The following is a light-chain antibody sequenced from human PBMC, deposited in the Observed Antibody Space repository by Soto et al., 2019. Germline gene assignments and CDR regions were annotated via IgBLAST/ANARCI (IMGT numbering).Light chain of an antibody. V-gene: IGKV3-15*01. CDR2: GAS. CDR1: QSVSSN. J-gene: IGKJ1*01. Sequence: EIVMTQSPATLSVSPGERATLSCRASQSVSSNLAWYQQQPGQAPRLLIYGASTRATGIPARFSGSGSGTEFTLTISSLQSEDFAFYYCQHYNNWPLTFGQGTKVEIK. CDR3: QHYNNWPLT.